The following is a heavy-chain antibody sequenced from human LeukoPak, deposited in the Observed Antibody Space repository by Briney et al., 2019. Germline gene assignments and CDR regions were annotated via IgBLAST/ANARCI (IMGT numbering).Heavy chain of an antibody. Sequence: GASVKVSCKASGYTFIGYYIHWVRQAPGQGLEWVGWIIPNSGDTKYAQKFQGRVTMTRDTSISTAYMELSRLRSDDTAVYYCARDRPPFYSSGWYKNYMDVWGKGTTVTVSS. D-gene: IGHD6-19*01. CDR1: GYTFIGYY. CDR3: ARDRPPFYSSGWYKNYMDV. CDR2: IIPNSGDT. V-gene: IGHV1-2*02. J-gene: IGHJ6*03.